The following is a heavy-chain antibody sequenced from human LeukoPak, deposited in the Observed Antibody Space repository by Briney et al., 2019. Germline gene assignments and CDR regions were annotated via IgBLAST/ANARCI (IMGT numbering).Heavy chain of an antibody. D-gene: IGHD3-10*01. CDR3: ARETYGSGTGN. CDR2: ISNSGGST. J-gene: IGHJ4*02. Sequence: GSLRLSCAASGFTFSSYAMSWVRQAPGKGLEWVSVISNSGGSTDYADSVKGRFTISRDNSKNTLHLQMNSLRAEDTAVYYCARETYGSGTGNWGQGTLVTVSS. V-gene: IGHV3-23*01. CDR1: GFTFSSYA.